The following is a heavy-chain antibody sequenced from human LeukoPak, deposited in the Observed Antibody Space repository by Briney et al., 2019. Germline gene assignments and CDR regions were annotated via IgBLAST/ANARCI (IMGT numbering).Heavy chain of an antibody. CDR1: GFTFSSYA. CDR3: AKDASSWFEYFPH. D-gene: IGHD2-2*01. CDR2: ISGSGGST. J-gene: IGHJ1*01. V-gene: IGHV3-23*01. Sequence: GESLKISCAASGFTFSSYAMTWVRQAPGKGLEWVSGISGSGGSTFYADSVKGRSTISRDNYENTLYLHMNSLRADDTAVYYCAKDASSWFEYFPHWGQGTLVSVSS.